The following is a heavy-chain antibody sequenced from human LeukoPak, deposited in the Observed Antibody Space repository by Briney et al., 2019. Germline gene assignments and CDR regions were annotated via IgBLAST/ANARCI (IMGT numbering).Heavy chain of an antibody. CDR1: GGPFSGYY. CDR3: ARAHIVVVPAAQYNWFDP. J-gene: IGHJ5*02. D-gene: IGHD2-2*01. V-gene: IGHV4-34*01. CDR2: INHSGST. Sequence: SETLSLTCAVYGGPFSGYYWSRIRQPPGKGLEWIGEINHSGSTNYNPSLKSRVTISVDTSKNQFSLKLSSVTAADTAVYYCARAHIVVVPAAQYNWFDPWGQGTLVTVSS.